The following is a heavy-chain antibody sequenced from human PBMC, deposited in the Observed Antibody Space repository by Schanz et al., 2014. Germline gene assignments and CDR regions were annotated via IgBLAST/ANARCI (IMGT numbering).Heavy chain of an antibody. D-gene: IGHD5-12*01. J-gene: IGHJ3*02. CDR2: IVPIAGIT. CDR3: ARGGGPEDGFDI. Sequence: QVQLVQSGAEVKKPGASVKVSCKASGYTFTSDSMHWVRQAPGQGLEWMGRIVPIAGITNYAQRCQGRVTITADKSSDTAYMELSSLRSEDTAVYYCARGGGPEDGFDIWGQGTILTVSS. CDR1: GYTFTSDS. V-gene: IGHV1-46*01.